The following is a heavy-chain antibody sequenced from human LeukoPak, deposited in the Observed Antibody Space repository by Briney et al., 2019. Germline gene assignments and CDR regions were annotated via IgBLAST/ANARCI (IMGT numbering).Heavy chain of an antibody. CDR2: FDPEDGET. CDR1: GYTLTELS. D-gene: IGHD5-12*01. V-gene: IGHV1-24*01. J-gene: IGHJ6*03. Sequence: ASVKVSCKVSGYTLTELSMHWVRQAPGKGREWMGGFDPEDGETIYAQKVQGRVTMAEGTSTDTAYMELSSLRSEHTAVYYCARGKGLPTLGYYCYYMDVWGKGTTVTVSS. CDR3: ARGKGLPTLGYYCYYMDV.